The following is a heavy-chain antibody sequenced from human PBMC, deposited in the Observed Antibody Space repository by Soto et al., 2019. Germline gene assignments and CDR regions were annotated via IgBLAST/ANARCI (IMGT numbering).Heavy chain of an antibody. D-gene: IGHD6-13*01. CDR1: GGSSSSSNW. J-gene: IGHJ4*02. V-gene: IGHV4-4*02. CDR3: ARAAMGGSSWPFDY. Sequence: QVQLQESGPGLVKPSGTLSLTCAVSGGSSSSSNWWSWVRQPPGKGLEWIGEIYHSGSTNYNPSLXXXVXXSVDKSKNQFSLKLSSVTAADTAVYYCARAAMGGSSWPFDYWGQGTLVTVSS. CDR2: IYHSGST.